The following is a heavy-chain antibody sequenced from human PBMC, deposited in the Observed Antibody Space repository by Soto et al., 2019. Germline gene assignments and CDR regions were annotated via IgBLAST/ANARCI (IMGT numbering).Heavy chain of an antibody. J-gene: IGHJ6*02. V-gene: IGHV1-2*04. CDR2: INPKSGGT. D-gene: IGHD2-8*01. CDR3: ARGDSTDCSNGVCSFFYNHDMDV. CDR1: GYTFTSYY. Sequence: ASVKVSCKASGYTFTSYYMHWVRQAPGQGLEWLGRINPKSGGTSTAQKFQGWVTMTTDTSISTASMELTRLTSDDTAIYYCARGDSTDCSNGVCSFFYNHDMDVWGQGTTVTVSS.